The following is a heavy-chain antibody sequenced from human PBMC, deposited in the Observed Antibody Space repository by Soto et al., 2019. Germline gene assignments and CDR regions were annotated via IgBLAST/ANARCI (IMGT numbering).Heavy chain of an antibody. CDR3: AGAVAPYFGTWFDP. CDR2: ISHTGST. V-gene: IGHV4-30-2*01. D-gene: IGHD3-10*01. CDR1: GGSITSGNSYS. Sequence: SETLSLTCAVSGGSITSGNSYSWSWIRQPPGKGLEWIGSISHTGSTPYNPSLKSRLTMSVDKSKNQFSLRLSSVTAADMAVYYCAGAVAPYFGTWFDPWGQGILVTVSS. J-gene: IGHJ5*02.